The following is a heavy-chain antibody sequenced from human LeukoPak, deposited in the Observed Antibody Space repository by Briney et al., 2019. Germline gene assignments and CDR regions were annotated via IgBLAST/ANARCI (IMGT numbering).Heavy chain of an antibody. D-gene: IGHD6-13*01. V-gene: IGHV3-30*09. J-gene: IGHJ4*02. CDR1: GFTFSSYA. Sequence: GGSLRLSCAASGFTFSSYAMHWVRQAPGKGLEWVAVISYDGSNKYYADSVKGQFASSRDNSKNTLYLRMNSLRAEDTAVYYCARAGSSSKQYYFDSWGQGTLVTVSS. CDR3: ARAGSSSKQYYFDS. CDR2: ISYDGSNK.